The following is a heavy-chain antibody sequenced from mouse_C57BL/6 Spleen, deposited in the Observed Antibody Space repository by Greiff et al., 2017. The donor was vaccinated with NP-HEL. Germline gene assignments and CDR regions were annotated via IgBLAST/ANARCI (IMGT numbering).Heavy chain of an antibody. CDR3: ARLYGSSPFDV. CDR2: ISNLAYSI. CDR1: GFTFSDYG. J-gene: IGHJ1*03. V-gene: IGHV5-15*01. D-gene: IGHD1-1*01. Sequence: VQLKESGGGLVQPGGSLKLSCAASGFTFSDYGMAWVRQAPRKGPEWVAFISNLAYSIYYADTVTGRFTISRENAKNTLYLEMSSLRSEDTAMYYCARLYGSSPFDVWGTGTTVTVSS.